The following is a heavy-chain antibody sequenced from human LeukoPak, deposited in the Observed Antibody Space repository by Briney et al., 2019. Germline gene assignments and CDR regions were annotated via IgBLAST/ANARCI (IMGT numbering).Heavy chain of an antibody. D-gene: IGHD1-26*01. CDR1: GYTFTSYD. V-gene: IGHV1-8*01. CDR3: ARDRGSYYGGVFDY. Sequence: ASVKVSCKASGYTFTSYDINWVRQATGQGLEWMGWMNPNSGNTGYAQKFQGRVTMTRDTSISTAYMELSRLRSDDTAVYYCARDRGSYYGGVFDYWGQGTLVTVSS. CDR2: MNPNSGNT. J-gene: IGHJ4*02.